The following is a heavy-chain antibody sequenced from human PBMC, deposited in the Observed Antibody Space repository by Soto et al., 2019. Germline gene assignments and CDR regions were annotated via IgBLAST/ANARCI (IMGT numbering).Heavy chain of an antibody. J-gene: IGHJ4*02. CDR3: ARHVDSTRAYYFDY. CDR2: IYYSGTT. V-gene: IGHV4-59*01. Sequence: PSESLSLTCTVSGGSIGGYYWSWIRQPPGKGLEWIGYIYYSGTTDYNPSLKSRVTISVDRSKNQFSLKLNSVTAADTAVYYCARHVDSTRAYYFDYWGQGTLVTVSS. CDR1: GGSIGGYY. D-gene: IGHD5-18*01.